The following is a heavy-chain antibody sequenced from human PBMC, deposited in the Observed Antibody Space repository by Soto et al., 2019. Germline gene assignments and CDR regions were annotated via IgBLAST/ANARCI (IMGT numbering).Heavy chain of an antibody. CDR1: GGSISSGDYY. CDR3: ARVYEYDYVWGSYRVFDY. CDR2: IYYSGST. Sequence: PSETLSLTCTVSGGSISSGDYYWSWIRQSPGKGLEWIGYIYYSGSTYYNPSLKSRVTISVDTSKNQFSLKLSSVTAADTAVYYCARVYEYDYVWGSYRVFDYWGQGTLVTVSS. J-gene: IGHJ4*02. V-gene: IGHV4-30-4*01. D-gene: IGHD3-16*02.